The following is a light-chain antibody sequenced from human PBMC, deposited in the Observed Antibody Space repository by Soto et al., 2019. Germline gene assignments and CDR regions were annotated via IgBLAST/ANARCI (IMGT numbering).Light chain of an antibody. CDR2: KAS. CDR1: QSISSW. J-gene: IGKJ1*01. Sequence: DIQMTQSPSTLSASVGDRVTITCRASQSISSWLAWYQQKPGKAPKVLIYKASSLESGVPSRFSGSGSVTEFTLTISSLQPDDFATYYCQQYNTYPWTFGQGTQVESK. V-gene: IGKV1-5*03. CDR3: QQYNTYPWT.